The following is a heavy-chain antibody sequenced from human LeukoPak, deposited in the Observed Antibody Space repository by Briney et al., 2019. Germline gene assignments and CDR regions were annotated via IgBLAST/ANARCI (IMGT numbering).Heavy chain of an antibody. D-gene: IGHD3-22*01. Sequence: GGSLILSCAASGFTFSSCIMSWVRQAPGKVLEWVSSISSDSSYVYYAASMKDRFTISSDYARNSLYLQMNSVRAEDAAVYYCARAYDSSGYYWRIFDYWGQGALVPLSS. J-gene: IGHJ4*02. CDR1: GFTFSSCI. CDR2: ISSDSSYV. CDR3: ARAYDSSGYYWRIFDY. V-gene: IGHV3-21*01.